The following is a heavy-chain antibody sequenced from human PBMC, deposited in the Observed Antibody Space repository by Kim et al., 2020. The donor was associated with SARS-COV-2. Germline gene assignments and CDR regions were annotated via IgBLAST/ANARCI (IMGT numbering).Heavy chain of an antibody. J-gene: IGHJ4*02. D-gene: IGHD6-13*01. V-gene: IGHV4-34*01. CDR3: ARDGSSWYNFDY. Sequence: NYNPSLKSRVTISVDTSKNQFSLKLSSVTAADTAVYYCARDGSSWYNFDYWGQGTLVTVSS.